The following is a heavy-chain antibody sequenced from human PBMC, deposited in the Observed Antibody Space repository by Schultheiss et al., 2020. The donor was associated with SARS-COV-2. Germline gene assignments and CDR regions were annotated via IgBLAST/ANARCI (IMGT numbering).Heavy chain of an antibody. CDR1: GGSISSYY. J-gene: IGHJ4*02. D-gene: IGHD3-9*01. Sequence: SETLSLTCTVSGGSISSYYWSWIRQHPGKGLEWIGYIYYSGSTYYNPSLKSRVTISVDTSKNQFSLKLSSVTAADTAVYYCARALRLRYFDWLPYFDYWGQGTLVTVSS. CDR2: IYYSGST. V-gene: IGHV4-59*12. CDR3: ARALRLRYFDWLPYFDY.